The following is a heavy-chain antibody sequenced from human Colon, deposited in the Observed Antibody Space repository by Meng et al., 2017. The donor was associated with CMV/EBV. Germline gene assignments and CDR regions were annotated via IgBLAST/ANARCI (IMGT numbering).Heavy chain of an antibody. Sequence: SETLSLTCTVSGGSISSYYWSWIRQPPGKGLEWIGYIFYTGTTKYNPSLKSRVSISIDTSKNEFSLNLRSVSAADTAVYYCANFTSDWFDPWGQGTLVTVSS. CDR3: ANFTSDWFDP. V-gene: IGHV4-59*01. CDR2: IFYTGTT. J-gene: IGHJ5*02. CDR1: GGSISSYY.